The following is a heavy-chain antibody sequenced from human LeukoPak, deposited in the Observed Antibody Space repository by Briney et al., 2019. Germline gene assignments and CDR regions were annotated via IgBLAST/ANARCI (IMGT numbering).Heavy chain of an antibody. CDR3: ARQGWTRNYYDSSPIDY. V-gene: IGHV5-51*01. CDR2: IYPGDSDT. Sequence: GESLKISCKGSGYSFTSYWIGWVRQMPGKGLEWMGIIYPGDSDTRYSPSFQGQVTISADKSISTAYLQWSSLKASDTAMYYCARQGWTRNYYDSSPIDYWGQGTLVTVSS. J-gene: IGHJ4*02. CDR1: GYSFTSYW. D-gene: IGHD3-22*01.